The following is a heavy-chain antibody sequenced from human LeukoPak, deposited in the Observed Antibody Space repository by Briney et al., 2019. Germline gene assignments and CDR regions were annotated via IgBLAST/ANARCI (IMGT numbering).Heavy chain of an antibody. CDR3: ARDRSLGYSGYGVPSYYYGMDV. CDR1: GYTFTSYA. D-gene: IGHD5-12*01. J-gene: IGHJ6*04. Sequence: ASVKVSCKASGYTFTSYAMPWVRQAPGQRLEWMGWINAGNGNTKYSQKFQGRVTITRDTSASTAYMELSSLRSEDTAVYYCARDRSLGYSGYGVPSYYYGMDVWGKGTTVTVSS. CDR2: INAGNGNT. V-gene: IGHV1-3*01.